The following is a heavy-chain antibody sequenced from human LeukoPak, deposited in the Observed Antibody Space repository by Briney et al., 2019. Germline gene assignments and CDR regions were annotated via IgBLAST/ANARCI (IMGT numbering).Heavy chain of an antibody. CDR1: GGSIYSYY. CDR2: IYNSGST. V-gene: IGHV4-59*12. D-gene: IGHD2-15*01. J-gene: IGHJ6*02. Sequence: PSETLSLTCTVSGGSIYSYYWSWIRQPPGKELEGIGYIYNSGSTNYNPSLKSRVTISVDTSKNQFSLKLSSVTAADTAVYYCARGTKCSYCSGGWDYYYGMDVWGQGTTVTVSS. CDR3: ARGTKCSYCSGGWDYYYGMDV.